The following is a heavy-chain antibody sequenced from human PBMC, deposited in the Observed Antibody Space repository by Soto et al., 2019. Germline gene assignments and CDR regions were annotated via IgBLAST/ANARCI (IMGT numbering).Heavy chain of an antibody. CDR3: ARSRRGAYSSGWYSLSGYYNYGIDV. CDR2: IYPGDSDT. J-gene: IGHJ6*02. Sequence: PGESLKISCKASGYSFSSYCIGWVRQMPGKGLEWMEIIYPGDSDTKYSPSLQGQVTISADTSISTAYLQWTSLKASDTAMYYCARSRRGAYSSGWYSLSGYYNYGIDVWGQGTKVTVSS. V-gene: IGHV5-51*01. CDR1: GYSFSSYC. D-gene: IGHD6-19*01.